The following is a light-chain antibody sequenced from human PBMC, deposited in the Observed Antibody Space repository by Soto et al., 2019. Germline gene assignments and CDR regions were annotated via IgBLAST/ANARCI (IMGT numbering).Light chain of an antibody. Sequence: VLTQLPSASASLGASVKLTCTLSSGHSSYAIAWHQQQPEKGPRYLMKLNSDGSHYKGDGIPDRFSGSSSGAERYLTISSLQSEDEADYYCQTWGSGTVIFGGGTKLTVL. CDR1: SGHSSYA. CDR2: LNSDGSH. CDR3: QTWGSGTVI. V-gene: IGLV4-69*01. J-gene: IGLJ2*01.